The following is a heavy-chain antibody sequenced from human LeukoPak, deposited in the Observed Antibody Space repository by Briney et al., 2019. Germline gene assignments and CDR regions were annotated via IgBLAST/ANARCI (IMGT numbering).Heavy chain of an antibody. Sequence: SETLSLTCTVSGGSISSGGYYWSWLRQHPGKGLEWIRYIYYSGSTYYNPSLKSRVTRSVDTSKNQFSLKLSSVTAADTAVYYCANGRRDIVVVPPKYGMDVWGQGTTVTVSS. V-gene: IGHV4-31*03. CDR3: ANGRRDIVVVPPKYGMDV. J-gene: IGHJ6*02. D-gene: IGHD2-2*01. CDR2: IYYSGST. CDR1: GGSISSGGYY.